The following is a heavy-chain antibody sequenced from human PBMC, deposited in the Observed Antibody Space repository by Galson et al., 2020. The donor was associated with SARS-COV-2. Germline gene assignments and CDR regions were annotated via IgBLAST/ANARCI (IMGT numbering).Heavy chain of an antibody. CDR3: ARARVTTGYFDY. CDR1: DYSISSGYY. V-gene: IGHV4-38-2*02. D-gene: IGHD4-17*01. Sequence: LSLTCTVSDYSISSGYYWGWIRQPPGKGLEWIVNVHHSGSTYYNPSLKSRVTISVDTSKNQFSLKLRSVTAADTAVYYCARARVTTGYFDYWGQGTLVTVSS. CDR2: VHHSGST. J-gene: IGHJ4*02.